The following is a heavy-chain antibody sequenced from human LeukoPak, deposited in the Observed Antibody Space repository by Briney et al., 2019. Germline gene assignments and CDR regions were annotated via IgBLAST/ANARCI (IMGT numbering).Heavy chain of an antibody. J-gene: IGHJ4*02. CDR3: AKAASPLGYCSDGSCYPLDY. D-gene: IGHD2-15*01. CDR1: GFTFSSYA. CDR2: ISGSGGST. Sequence: GGSLRLSCAASGFTFSSYAMSWVRQAPGKGLEWVLAISGSGGSTYYADSVKGRFTISRDNSKNTLYLQMNSLRAEDTAVYYCAKAASPLGYCSDGSCYPLDYWGQGTLVTVSS. V-gene: IGHV3-23*01.